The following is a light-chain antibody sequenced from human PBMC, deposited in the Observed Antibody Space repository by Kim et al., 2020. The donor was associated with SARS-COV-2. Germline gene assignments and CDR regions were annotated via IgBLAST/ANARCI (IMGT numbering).Light chain of an antibody. V-gene: IGLV1-44*01. J-gene: IGLJ3*02. CDR1: RSNVGNNP. CDR3: GSWDDSLSGRV. Sequence: QSVLTQPPSASGTPGQTVTISCSGRRSNVGNNPVTWFQQVPGTAPKLLMSNDNRRPSGVPDRFSASKSGTSASLAISGLQSEDEAVYYCGSWDDSLSGRVFGGGTQLTVL. CDR2: NDN.